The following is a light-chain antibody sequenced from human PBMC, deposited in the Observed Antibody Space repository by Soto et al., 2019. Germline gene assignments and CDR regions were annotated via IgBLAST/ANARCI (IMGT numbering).Light chain of an antibody. CDR3: KQAQQTLQT. CDR2: VGS. CDR1: QSLLHSNGNNY. Sequence: DIAMTQSPVSPPATPGEPASISCRSSQSLLHSNGNNYLDWYLQKPGQAPQLLIYVGSNRATGVPDRFSGSGSGTDFTLTISRLEAEDFGIYYCKQAQQTLQTFGQGTKLDIK. V-gene: IGKV2-28*01. J-gene: IGKJ1*01.